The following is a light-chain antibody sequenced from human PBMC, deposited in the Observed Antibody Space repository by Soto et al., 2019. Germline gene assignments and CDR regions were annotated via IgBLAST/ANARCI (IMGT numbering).Light chain of an antibody. V-gene: IGKV3-15*01. CDR1: QSVTTN. J-gene: IGKJ1*01. CDR2: GAS. Sequence: TQSPATLSVSPGERVTLSCRASQSVTTNLAWYQQKPGQAPRLLIYGASTRASGIPARFSGRGSGTDFTLTITSLQSEDFAIYYCQQYDNWLWTFGQGTKVDI. CDR3: QQYDNWLWT.